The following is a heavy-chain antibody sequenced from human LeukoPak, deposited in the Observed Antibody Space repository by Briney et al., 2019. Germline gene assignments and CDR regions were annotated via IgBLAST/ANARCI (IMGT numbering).Heavy chain of an antibody. CDR2: IYYSGST. D-gene: IGHD5-18*01. Sequence: SETLSLTCTVSGGSISSYYWSWIRQPPGKGLEWIGSIYYSGSTYYNPSLKSRVTISVDTSKNQFSLKLSSVTAADTAVYYCARLDTAMATFDYWGQGTLVTVSS. CDR1: GGSISSYY. V-gene: IGHV4-59*12. J-gene: IGHJ4*02. CDR3: ARLDTAMATFDY.